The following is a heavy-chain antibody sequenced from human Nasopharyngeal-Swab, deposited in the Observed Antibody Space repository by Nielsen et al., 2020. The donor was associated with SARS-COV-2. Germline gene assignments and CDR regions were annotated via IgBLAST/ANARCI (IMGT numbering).Heavy chain of an antibody. V-gene: IGHV4-61*01. Sequence: SETLSLTCTLSGASVSSGTYCWSWIRQPPGKGLEWIGYIYYSGNTHYNPSLESRVTMSVTTSNNQFSLILSSVTAADTAVYYCARDRGDLRKYYFDYLGRGTLVTVSS. CDR1: GASVSSGTYC. CDR3: ARDRGDLRKYYFDY. CDR2: IYYSGNT. D-gene: IGHD3-10*01. J-gene: IGHJ4*02.